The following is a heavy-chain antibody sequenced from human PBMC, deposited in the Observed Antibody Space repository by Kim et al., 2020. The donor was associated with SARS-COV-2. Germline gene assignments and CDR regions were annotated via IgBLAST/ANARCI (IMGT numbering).Heavy chain of an antibody. J-gene: IGHJ5*02. D-gene: IGHD2-15*01. CDR1: GFTFSSYA. CDR3: AKDTPFGP. Sequence: GGSLRLSCAASGFTFSSYAMHWVRQAPGKGLEWVAVILYDGSNKYYAGSVKGRFTISRDNSKNTLYLQMNSLRAEDTAVYYCAKDTPFGPWGQGTLVTVSS. CDR2: ILYDGSNK. V-gene: IGHV3-30-3*01.